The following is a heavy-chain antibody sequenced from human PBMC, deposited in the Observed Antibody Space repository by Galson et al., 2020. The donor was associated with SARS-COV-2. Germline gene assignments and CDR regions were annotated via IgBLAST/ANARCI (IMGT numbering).Heavy chain of an antibody. V-gene: IGHV1-18*01. CDR3: ARYRDYSGYDDFDF. J-gene: IGHJ4*02. D-gene: IGHD5-12*01. CDR1: GYTFTSYG. CDR2: LSAYNGNT. Sequence: ASVKVSCKASGYTFTSYGISWVRQAPGQGLEWMGWLSAYNGNTHYAQKLQGRVTMTTDTSTSTAYMELRSLRSDDTAVYYCARYRDYSGYDDFDFWGQGTLVTVSS.